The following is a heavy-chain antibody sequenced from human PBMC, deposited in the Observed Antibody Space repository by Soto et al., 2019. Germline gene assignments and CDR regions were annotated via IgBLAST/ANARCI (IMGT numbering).Heavy chain of an antibody. CDR2: ISYDGSNK. V-gene: IGHV3-30-3*01. CDR1: GFTFRSYA. Sequence: GGSLRLSCTASGFTFRSYAMHWVRQAPGKGLEWVAVISYDGSNKYYADSVKGRFTISRDNSKNTLYLQMNSLRAEDTAVYYCAREQQQLVYYYYYGMDVWGQGTTVTVSS. CDR3: AREQQQLVYYYYYGMDV. J-gene: IGHJ6*02. D-gene: IGHD6-13*01.